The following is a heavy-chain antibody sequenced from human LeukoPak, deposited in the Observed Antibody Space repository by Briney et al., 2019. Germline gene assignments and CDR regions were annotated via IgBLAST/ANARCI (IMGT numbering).Heavy chain of an antibody. D-gene: IGHD2-21*02. Sequence: ALVKVSCKASGYTFTSYGISWVRQAPGQGLEWMGWISAYNGNTNYAQKLQGRVTMTTDTSTSTAYMELRSLRSDDTAVYYCARWGAAHSTEIDAFDIWGQGTMVTVSS. CDR1: GYTFTSYG. J-gene: IGHJ3*02. CDR3: ARWGAAHSTEIDAFDI. CDR2: ISAYNGNT. V-gene: IGHV1-18*01.